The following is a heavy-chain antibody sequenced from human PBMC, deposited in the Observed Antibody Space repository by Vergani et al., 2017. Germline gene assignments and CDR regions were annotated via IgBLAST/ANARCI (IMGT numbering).Heavy chain of an antibody. V-gene: IGHV4-61*02. J-gene: IGHJ6*03. Sequence: QVQLQESGPGLVKPSQTLSLTCTVSGGSINSHNYYWSWIRQPAGKGLEWIGRIHTSGSTNYNPSLKSRVTMSEDTSKNQFSLNLTSVTAADTAVYYCARDIRDRDSSSWLRSTQYYYYYYMDVWGKGTTVTVSS. CDR2: IHTSGST. CDR1: GGSINSHNYY. D-gene: IGHD6-13*01. CDR3: ARDIRDRDSSSWLRSTQYYYYYYMDV.